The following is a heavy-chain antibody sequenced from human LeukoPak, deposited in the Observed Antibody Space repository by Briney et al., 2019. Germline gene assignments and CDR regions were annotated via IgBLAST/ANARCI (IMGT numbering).Heavy chain of an antibody. V-gene: IGHV4-59*01. Sequence: SETLSLTCTVSGGSISSYYWSWSRQPPGKGPEWIGYIYYSGSTNYNPSLKSRVTISVDTSKNQFSLKLSSVTAADTAVYYCARMDCSSTSCYGLGVWFDPCGQGALVTVSS. D-gene: IGHD2-2*01. CDR1: GGSISSYY. CDR2: IYYSGST. J-gene: IGHJ5*02. CDR3: ARMDCSSTSCYGLGVWFDP.